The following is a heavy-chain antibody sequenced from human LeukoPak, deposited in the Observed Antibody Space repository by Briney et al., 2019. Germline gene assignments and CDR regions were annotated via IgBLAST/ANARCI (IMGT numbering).Heavy chain of an antibody. CDR3: ARAYSSVASCDY. CDR2: ITSSGTTI. J-gene: IGHJ4*02. CDR1: GSTFSNYD. V-gene: IGHV3-48*03. D-gene: IGHD6-19*01. Sequence: GGSLRLSCAASGSTFSNYDMNWVRQAPGKGLEWVSYITSSGTTIHYADSVKGRFTISRDNAKNSLYLQMNSLRAEDTAVYYCARAYSSVASCDYWGQGTLVTVSS.